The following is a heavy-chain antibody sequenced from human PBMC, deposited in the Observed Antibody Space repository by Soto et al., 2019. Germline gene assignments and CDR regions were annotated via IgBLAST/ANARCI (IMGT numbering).Heavy chain of an antibody. V-gene: IGHV4-34*01. CDR2: INRSGST. CDR1: GGSFSGYY. CDR3: ARGPFTYDIVVVVAAMGAFDI. Sequence: SETLSLTCAVYGGSFSGYYWSWIRQPPGKGLEWIGEINRSGSTNYNPSLKSRVTISVDTSKNQFSLKLSSVTAADTAVYYCARGPFTYDIVVVVAAMGAFDIWGQGTMVTVSS. D-gene: IGHD2-15*01. J-gene: IGHJ3*02.